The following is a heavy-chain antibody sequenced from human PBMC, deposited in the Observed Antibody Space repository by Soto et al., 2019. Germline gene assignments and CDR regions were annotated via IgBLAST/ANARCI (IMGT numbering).Heavy chain of an antibody. Sequence: EVQLLASGGGLVQPGGSLRLSCAGSGFTFINYAMNWVRQVPGKGLEWVSSISGGGDAAFFPDSVRGRFTISRDNSKNTVTLQMNSLGVDDTAVYYCARKILGSTSRPNYWYFDVWGRGTLVTVSS. CDR3: ARKILGSTSRPNYWYFDV. V-gene: IGHV3-23*01. CDR1: GFTFINYA. J-gene: IGHJ2*01. D-gene: IGHD3-16*01. CDR2: ISGGGDAA.